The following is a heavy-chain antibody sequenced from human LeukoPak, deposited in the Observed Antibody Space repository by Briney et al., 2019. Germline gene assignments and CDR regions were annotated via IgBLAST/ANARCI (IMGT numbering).Heavy chain of an antibody. D-gene: IGHD2-2*01. J-gene: IGHJ3*01. V-gene: IGHV3-7*01. CDR1: GFTFSTHW. Sequence: GGSLRLSCAASGFTFSTHWMSWVRQAPGKGLEWVAKIKEDGSEKYYVASVKGRFTISRDNAKNSLSLQMHSLRDEDTAVYYCVRDQGYCTSASCRGDAFDVWGQGSMVSVSS. CDR3: VRDQGYCTSASCRGDAFDV. CDR2: IKEDGSEK.